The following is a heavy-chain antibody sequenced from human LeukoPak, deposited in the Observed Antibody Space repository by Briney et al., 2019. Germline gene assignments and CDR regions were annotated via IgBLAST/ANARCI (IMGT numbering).Heavy chain of an antibody. Sequence: QSGGSLRLSCAASGFTVSSNYMSWVRQAPGKGLEWVSVIYSGGSTYCADSVKGRFTISRDNAKNSLYLQMNSLRAEDTAVYYCAREWGHHDFWNYFDYWGQGTLVTVSS. CDR3: AREWGHHDFWNYFDY. V-gene: IGHV3-53*01. D-gene: IGHD3-3*01. J-gene: IGHJ4*02. CDR1: GFTVSSNY. CDR2: IYSGGST.